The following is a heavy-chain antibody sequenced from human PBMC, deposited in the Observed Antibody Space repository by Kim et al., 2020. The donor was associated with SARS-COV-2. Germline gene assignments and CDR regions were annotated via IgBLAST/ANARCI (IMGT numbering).Heavy chain of an antibody. Sequence: SETLSLTCAVYGGSFSGYYWSWIRQPPGKGLEWIGEINHSGSTNYNPSLKSRVTISVDTSKNQFSLKLSSVTAADTAVYYCARVGWQQLVDYWGQGTLVTVSS. CDR2: INHSGST. CDR1: GGSFSGYY. CDR3: ARVGWQQLVDY. V-gene: IGHV4-34*01. D-gene: IGHD6-13*01. J-gene: IGHJ4*02.